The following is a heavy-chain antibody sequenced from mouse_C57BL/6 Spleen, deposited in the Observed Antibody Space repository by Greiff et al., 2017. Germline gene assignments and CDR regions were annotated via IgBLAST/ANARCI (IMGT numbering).Heavy chain of an antibody. J-gene: IGHJ1*03. D-gene: IGHD1-1*01. CDR1: GFTFSDYG. CDR2: ISSGSSTI. V-gene: IGHV5-17*01. CDR3: ASYGSRYFDV. Sequence: DVMLVESGGGLVKPGGSLKLSCAASGFTFSDYGMHWVRLAPEQGLEWVSYISSGSSTIYYAATVKGRFTISRDKSKNTRFLQMTSLRSEDTAMYYCASYGSRYFDVWGTGTTVTVSS.